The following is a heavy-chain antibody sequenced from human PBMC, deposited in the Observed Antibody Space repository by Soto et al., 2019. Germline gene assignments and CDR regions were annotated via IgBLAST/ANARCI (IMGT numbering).Heavy chain of an antibody. D-gene: IGHD6-19*01. J-gene: IGHJ4*02. Sequence: GSLRLSCTASGFSFGDYAMNWVRQAPGKGLEWVGFITSKAYGATTKYAVSVEGRFTISRDDSKGIAYLQMNSLKTEDTAVYYCTTGIDVSGWSLGYWGQGTLVTVSS. CDR2: ITSKAYGATT. CDR1: GFSFGDYA. V-gene: IGHV3-49*04. CDR3: TTGIDVSGWSLGY.